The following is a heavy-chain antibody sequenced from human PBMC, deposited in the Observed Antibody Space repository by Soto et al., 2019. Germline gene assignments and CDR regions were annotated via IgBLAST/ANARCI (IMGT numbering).Heavy chain of an antibody. D-gene: IGHD6-19*01. Sequence: LRLSCAASGFTFSNFAMSWVRQAPGKGLEWVSAISGSGTSTYDADSVKGRFSISRDNSKNTLYLQMNSLRAEDTAVYYCAKDRKSGSGWYWDYWGQGTLVTGSS. CDR3: AKDRKSGSGWYWDY. J-gene: IGHJ4*02. CDR2: ISGSGTST. V-gene: IGHV3-23*01. CDR1: GFTFSNFA.